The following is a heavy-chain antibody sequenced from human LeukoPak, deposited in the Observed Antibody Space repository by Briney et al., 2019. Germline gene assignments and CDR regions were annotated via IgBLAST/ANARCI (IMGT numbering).Heavy chain of an antibody. CDR3: ARDGTAYWYFDL. Sequence: GASVKVSCKASGYTFTSYYMHWLRQAPGQGLEWMGIINPSGGNTSYAQKFQGRVTMTRDMSTSTVYMELSSLKSEDTALYYCARDGTAYWYFDLWGRGTLVTVSS. D-gene: IGHD2-8*02. CDR1: GYTFTSYY. V-gene: IGHV1-46*01. CDR2: INPSGGNT. J-gene: IGHJ2*01.